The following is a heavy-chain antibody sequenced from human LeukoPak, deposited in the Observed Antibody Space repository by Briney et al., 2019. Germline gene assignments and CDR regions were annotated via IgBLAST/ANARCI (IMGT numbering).Heavy chain of an antibody. Sequence: GGSLRLSCAASGFISRDYPMSWVRQTPGKGLEWVSSISAGGGGIYYADSVKGRFTVSRDNAKNTLYLQMNSLRAEDTAVYYCARFVDTATGNNWFDPWGQGTLVTVSS. D-gene: IGHD5-18*01. CDR3: ARFVDTATGNNWFDP. CDR1: GFISRDYP. CDR2: ISAGGGGI. J-gene: IGHJ5*02. V-gene: IGHV3-23*01.